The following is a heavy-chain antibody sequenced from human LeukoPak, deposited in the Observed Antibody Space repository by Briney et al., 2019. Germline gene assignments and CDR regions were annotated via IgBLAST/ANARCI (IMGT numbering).Heavy chain of an antibody. Sequence: SVKVSCKASGDAFNDYAISWVRQAPGQGLEWLGQIIPIFGTVKYAQRFKGRVTISADESTTTAYLELSRLRSDDTAVYYCAREGDQGADYWGRGTLVTVSS. CDR3: AREGDQGADY. CDR1: GDAFNDYA. CDR2: IIPIFGTV. V-gene: IGHV1-69*13. J-gene: IGHJ4*02.